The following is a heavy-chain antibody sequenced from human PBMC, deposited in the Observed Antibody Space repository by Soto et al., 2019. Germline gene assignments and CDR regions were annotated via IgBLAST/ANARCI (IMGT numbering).Heavy chain of an antibody. CDR2: IYRGSP. V-gene: IGHV4-61*01. CDR1: GGSVSSGTYY. CDR3: SRDQGLGAGYFAL. Sequence: QVQLQESGPGQVKPSETLFLTCTVSGGSVSSGTYYWSWIRQPAGKGLEWMGYIYRGSPNYHPSLESRATISVDTSRTQFSLMLSSVTAADTAVYYFSRDQGLGAGYFALWGRGTLVTVSS. D-gene: IGHD7-27*01. J-gene: IGHJ2*01.